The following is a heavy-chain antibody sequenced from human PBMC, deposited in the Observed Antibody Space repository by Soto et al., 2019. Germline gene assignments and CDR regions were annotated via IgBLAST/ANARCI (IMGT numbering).Heavy chain of an antibody. CDR1: GYTFTSFG. CDR3: AKDDYCKNDGDSLEM. J-gene: IGHJ3*02. CDR2: ISVYNGKT. V-gene: IGHV1-18*01. D-gene: IGHD4-4*01. Sequence: QVQLVQSGAEVKKPGASVKVSCKASGYTFTSFGITGVRQAPGQGLEWLGWISVYNGKTSYAQKLQGRVTVTRDTSTNTAYMELRSLRSDDTAIYYCAKDDYCKNDGDSLEMWGQGTVVTVSS.